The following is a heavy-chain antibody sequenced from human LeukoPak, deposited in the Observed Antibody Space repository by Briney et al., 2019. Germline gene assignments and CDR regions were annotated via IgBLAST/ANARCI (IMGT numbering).Heavy chain of an antibody. CDR2: INAGNGNT. V-gene: IGHV1-3*01. J-gene: IGHJ6*02. Sequence: ASVKVSCKASGYTFTSYAMHWVRQAPGQRLEWMGWINAGNGNTKYSQKFQGRVTITRDTSASTAYMELSSLRSEDTAVYYCASRAAAGPHYYYYGTDVWGQGTTVTVSS. CDR1: GYTFTSYA. D-gene: IGHD6-13*01. CDR3: ASRAAAGPHYYYYGTDV.